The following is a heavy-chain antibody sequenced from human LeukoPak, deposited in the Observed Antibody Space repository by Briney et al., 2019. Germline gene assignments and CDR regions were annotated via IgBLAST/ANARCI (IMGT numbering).Heavy chain of an antibody. V-gene: IGHV4-59*01. CDR1: GGXISSYY. Sequence: SETLSLTCTVSGGXISSYYCSWIRQPPGKGLEWIGYIYYSGSTNYNPSLKSRVTISVDTSKNQFSLKLSSVTAADTAVYYCARGSITGTTLFDYWGQGTLVTVSS. CDR2: IYYSGST. J-gene: IGHJ4*02. CDR3: ARGSITGTTLFDY. D-gene: IGHD1-7*01.